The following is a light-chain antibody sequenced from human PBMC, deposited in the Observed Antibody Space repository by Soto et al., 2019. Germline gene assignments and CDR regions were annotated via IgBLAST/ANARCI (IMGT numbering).Light chain of an antibody. Sequence: DVQLTQSPSSLSASVGDRVTIACRASQTIGTSLNWYQHRPGRAPKLLMYAVSSLQSGVPSRFSGSWSGTDFTLTISSLHPEDFATYYCQQTFASPLTFGGGTNVDIK. V-gene: IGKV1-39*01. J-gene: IGKJ4*01. CDR3: QQTFASPLT. CDR1: QTIGTS. CDR2: AVS.